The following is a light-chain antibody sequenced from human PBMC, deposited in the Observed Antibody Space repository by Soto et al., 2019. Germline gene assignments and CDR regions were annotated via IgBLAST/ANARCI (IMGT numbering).Light chain of an antibody. CDR1: NSNIGNNE. J-gene: IGLJ2*01. CDR3: GTWDNNLRAGV. Sequence: QSVLTQPPSVSAAPGQKVTISCSGSNSNIGNNEVSWYQQVPGTAPRLLVYDNNKRPSGIPDRFSDSKSDTSATLVITGLQTGDEADYYCGTWDNNLRAGVFGGGTTVTVL. CDR2: DNN. V-gene: IGLV1-51*01.